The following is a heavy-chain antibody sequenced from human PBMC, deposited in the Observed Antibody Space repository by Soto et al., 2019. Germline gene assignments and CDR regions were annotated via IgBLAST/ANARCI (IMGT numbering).Heavy chain of an antibody. J-gene: IGHJ4*02. CDR3: ASYYDSSGYQALDY. Sequence: PSETLSLTCIASGGSINSGDYYWSWIRQSPGKGLEWIGYIDYSGSTYYNPSLKSPISMSLDTSKNQFSLKMHSVTAADTAVYYCASYYDSSGYQALDYWGRGILVTVSS. V-gene: IGHV4-30-4*01. CDR2: IDYSGST. CDR1: GGSINSGDYY. D-gene: IGHD3-22*01.